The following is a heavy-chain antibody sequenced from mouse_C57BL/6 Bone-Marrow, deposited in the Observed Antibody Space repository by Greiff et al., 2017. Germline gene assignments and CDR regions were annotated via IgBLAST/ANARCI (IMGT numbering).Heavy chain of an antibody. J-gene: IGHJ1*03. CDR2: IYPGSGST. Sequence: VQLQQPGAELVKPGASVKMSCKASGYTFTSYWITWVKQRPGQGLEWIGDIYPGSGSTNYNEKFKSKATLTVDTSSSTAYMQRSRLTSEDSAVYYGARPYYSNDWYFDVWGTGTTVTVSA. V-gene: IGHV1-55*01. CDR3: ARPYYSNDWYFDV. CDR1: GYTFTSYW. D-gene: IGHD2-5*01.